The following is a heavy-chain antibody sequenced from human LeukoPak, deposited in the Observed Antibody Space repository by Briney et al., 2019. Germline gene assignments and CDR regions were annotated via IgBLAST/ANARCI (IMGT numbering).Heavy chain of an antibody. CDR1: GFTFSSYS. CDR3: AELGITMIGGV. Sequence: GGSLRLSCAASGFTFSSYSMNWVRQAPGKGLEWVSSISSSSSYIYYADSVKGRFTISRDNAKNSLYLQTNSLRAEDTAVYYCAELGITMIGGVWGKGTTVTISS. J-gene: IGHJ6*04. CDR2: ISSSSSYI. V-gene: IGHV3-21*01. D-gene: IGHD3-10*02.